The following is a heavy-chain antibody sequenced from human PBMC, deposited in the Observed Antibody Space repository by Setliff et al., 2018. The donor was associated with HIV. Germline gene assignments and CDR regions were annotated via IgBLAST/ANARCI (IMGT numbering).Heavy chain of an antibody. CDR3: ARHYTGGWPLEVFDI. V-gene: IGHV1-18*01. D-gene: IGHD6-19*01. CDR1: GYTFTFYG. CDR2: VSAYNANT. J-gene: IGHJ3*02. Sequence: ASVKVSCKASGYTFTFYGISWVRQAPGQGLEWMGYVSAYNANTNYAQNFRGRVTMTTDTSTTTVSMELRSLRADDTALYYCARHYTGGWPLEVFDIWGQGTMVTVTS.